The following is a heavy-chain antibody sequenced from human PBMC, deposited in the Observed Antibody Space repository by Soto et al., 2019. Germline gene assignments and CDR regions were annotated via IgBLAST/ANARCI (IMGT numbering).Heavy chain of an antibody. V-gene: IGHV3-23*01. D-gene: IGHD3-3*01. CDR1: GFTFTSYA. Sequence: EVQLLESGGGLVQPGGSLRLSCAASGFTFTSYAMSWVRQAPGKGLEWVSAISGTGGSTYYADSVKGRFTISRDTSNNTLYLQMNSLRAEDTAVYYCAKATLRFLDYYDYVDVWGKGTTVTVSS. J-gene: IGHJ6*03. CDR3: AKATLRFLDYYDYVDV. CDR2: ISGTGGST.